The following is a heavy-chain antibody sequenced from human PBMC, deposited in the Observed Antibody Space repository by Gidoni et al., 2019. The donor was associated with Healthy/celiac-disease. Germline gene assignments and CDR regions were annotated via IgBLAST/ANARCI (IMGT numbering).Heavy chain of an antibody. V-gene: IGHV3-30*18. J-gene: IGHJ4*02. Sequence: QVQLVESGGGVVKPGRSLRLSCEASGFTFSSYGMHWVRQAPGKGRGGVAVISYEGSNKDYADSGKGRFTIARDNSKNTLYLQMNSLRAEDTAVYYCAKAQKGAVVVVAAIDYWGQGTLVTVSS. CDR2: ISYEGSNK. D-gene: IGHD2-15*01. CDR3: AKAQKGAVVVVAAIDY. CDR1: GFTFSSYG.